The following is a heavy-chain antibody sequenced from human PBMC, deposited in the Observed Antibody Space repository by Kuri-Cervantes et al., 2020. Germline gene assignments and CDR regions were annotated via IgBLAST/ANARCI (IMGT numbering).Heavy chain of an antibody. CDR3: ARWVGGMDV. Sequence: GESLKISCAASGFTFSDYYMSWIRQAPGKGLEWVSYISQSGSSIYADSVKGRFIISRDNVKDSLHLQMNSLRVEDTAMYYCARWVGGMDVWGQGTTVTVSS. J-gene: IGHJ6*02. CDR1: GFTFSDYY. CDR2: ISQSGSS. D-gene: IGHD1-26*01. V-gene: IGHV3-11*01.